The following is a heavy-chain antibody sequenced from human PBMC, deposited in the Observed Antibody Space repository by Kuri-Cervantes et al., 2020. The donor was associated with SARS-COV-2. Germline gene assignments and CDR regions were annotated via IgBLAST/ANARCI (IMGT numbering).Heavy chain of an antibody. CDR1: GGSISSSYF. V-gene: IGHV4-39*01. CDR2: VHYNGNT. D-gene: IGHD5-12*01. J-gene: IGHJ5*02. CDR3: ARLPLLDLSGYSPAGYPWFDP. Sequence: SETLSLTCTASGGSISSSYFWGWIRQPPGKGLEWIGSVHYNGNTYHNPSLKSRLTISVDTSKNQFSLNLSSVTAADTAVYYCARLPLLDLSGYSPAGYPWFDPWGLGTLVTDSS.